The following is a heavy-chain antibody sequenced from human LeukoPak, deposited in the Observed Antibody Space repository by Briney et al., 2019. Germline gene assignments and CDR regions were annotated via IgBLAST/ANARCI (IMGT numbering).Heavy chain of an antibody. D-gene: IGHD3-9*01. CDR1: GYSISSGYY. CDR2: IYHSGST. V-gene: IGHV4-38-2*02. CDR3: ARHYYDILTGYFQYYFDY. J-gene: IGHJ4*02. Sequence: KPSETLSLTCTVSGYSISSGYYWGWIRQPPGKGLEWIGSIYHSGSTYYNPSLKSRVTISVDTSKNQFSLKLSSVTAADTAVYYCARHYYDILTGYFQYYFDYWGQGTLVTVSS.